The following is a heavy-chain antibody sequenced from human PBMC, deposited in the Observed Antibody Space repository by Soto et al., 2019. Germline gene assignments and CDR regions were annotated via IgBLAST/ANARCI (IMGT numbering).Heavy chain of an antibody. V-gene: IGHV1-8*01. D-gene: IGHD2-2*01. Sequence: ASVKVSCTASGYTFTSYDINWVRQATGQGLEWMGWMNPNSGNTGYAQKFQGRVTMTRNTSISTAYMELSSLRSEDTAVYYCARAVPAAWYYYYYYMDVWGKGTTVTV. J-gene: IGHJ6*03. CDR3: ARAVPAAWYYYYYYMDV. CDR2: MNPNSGNT. CDR1: GYTFTSYD.